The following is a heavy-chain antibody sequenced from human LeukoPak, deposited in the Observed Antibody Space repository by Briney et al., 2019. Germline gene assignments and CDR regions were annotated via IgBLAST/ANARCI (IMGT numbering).Heavy chain of an antibody. CDR3: AKSAVPGRYYFDY. J-gene: IGHJ4*02. V-gene: IGHV3-33*06. D-gene: IGHD2-2*01. CDR1: GFTFSNYG. Sequence: GRSLRLSCAASGFTFSNYGMHWVRQAPGKGLEWVAVIWYDGSNKYYAASVKGRFTISRDNSKNTLYLQMNSLRAEDTAVYYCAKSAVPGRYYFDYWGQGTLVTVSS. CDR2: IWYDGSNK.